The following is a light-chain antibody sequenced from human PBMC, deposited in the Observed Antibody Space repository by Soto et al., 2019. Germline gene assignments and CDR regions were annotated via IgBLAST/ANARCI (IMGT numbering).Light chain of an antibody. CDR2: DVS. V-gene: IGKV1-5*01. CDR1: QSVSNW. J-gene: IGKJ1*01. CDR3: QQYDSYSWT. Sequence: DIQMTQSPSTLSASVGERVTITCRASQSVSNWLAWYQQKPGKAPKLLIYDVSSLESGVPSRFSGSGSGTEFIPTISSLQPDDFATYSCQQYDSYSWTFDQGTKVEMK.